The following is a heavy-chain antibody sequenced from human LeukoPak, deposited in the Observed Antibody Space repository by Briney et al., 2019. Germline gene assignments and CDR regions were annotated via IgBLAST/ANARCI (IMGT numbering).Heavy chain of an antibody. V-gene: IGHV3-48*03. D-gene: IGHD2-15*01. CDR1: GFTFSSYE. CDR2: ISSSGSTI. J-gene: IGHJ4*02. CDR3: ARGVANKVDY. Sequence: GGSLRLSCAASGFTFSSYEMNWVRQAPGKGLEWVSYISSSGSTIYYADSVKGRFTISRDNAKNSLYLQMNSLRAEDTAVYYCARGVANKVDYWGQGTLVTVSS.